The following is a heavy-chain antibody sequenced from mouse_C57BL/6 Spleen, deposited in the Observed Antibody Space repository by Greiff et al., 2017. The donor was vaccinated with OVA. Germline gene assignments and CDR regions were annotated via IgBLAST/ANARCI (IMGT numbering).Heavy chain of an antibody. CDR2: LDPETGGT. CDR3: TREDSSWFAY. CDR1: GYTFTDYE. J-gene: IGHJ3*01. Sequence: QVQLQQSGAELVRPGASVTLSCKASGYTFTDYEMHWVKQTPVHGLEWIGALDPETGGTAYNQKFKGKAILTADKSSSTAYMELRILTSEDSAVYYCTREDSSWFAYWGQGTLVTVSA. V-gene: IGHV1-15*01.